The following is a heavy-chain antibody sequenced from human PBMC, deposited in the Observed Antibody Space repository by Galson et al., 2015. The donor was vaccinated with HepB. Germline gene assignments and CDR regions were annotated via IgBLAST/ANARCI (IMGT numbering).Heavy chain of an antibody. Sequence: SLRLSCAASGFTFSSYAMSWVRQAPGKGLEWVSGISGSGGSTYYADSVKGRFTISRDNSKNTLYLQMNSLRAEDTAVYYCALCPFDVVPLYFDYWGQGTLVTVSS. CDR1: GFTFSSYA. D-gene: IGHD2-21*01. CDR3: ALCPFDVVPLYFDY. V-gene: IGHV3-23*01. CDR2: ISGSGGST. J-gene: IGHJ4*02.